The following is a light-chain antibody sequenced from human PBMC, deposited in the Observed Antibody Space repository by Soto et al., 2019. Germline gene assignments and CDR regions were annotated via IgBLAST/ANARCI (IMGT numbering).Light chain of an antibody. V-gene: IGKV3-15*01. CDR1: QSVSSN. J-gene: IGKJ4*01. Sequence: EIVMTQSPATLSVSPGERATLSCRASQSVSSNLAWYQQKPGQAPRLLIYGASTRATGIPARFSGSGSGTEFTLTISSLQSEDFAVYYCQQYNNWPPSGFGGGTKVEIK. CDR2: GAS. CDR3: QQYNNWPPSG.